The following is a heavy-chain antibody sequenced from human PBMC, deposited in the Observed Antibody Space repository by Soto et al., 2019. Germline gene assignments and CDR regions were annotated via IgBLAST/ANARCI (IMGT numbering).Heavy chain of an antibody. V-gene: IGHV3-33*01. Sequence: QVQLVESGGGVVQPGRSLRLSCAASGFTFSSYGMHWVRQAPGKGLEWVAVIWYDGSNKYYADSVKGRFTISRDNSKNTLYLQMTSLRAEDTAVYYCARDVAAAGPLDYWGQGTLVTVSS. CDR1: GFTFSSYG. D-gene: IGHD6-13*01. J-gene: IGHJ4*02. CDR2: IWYDGSNK. CDR3: ARDVAAAGPLDY.